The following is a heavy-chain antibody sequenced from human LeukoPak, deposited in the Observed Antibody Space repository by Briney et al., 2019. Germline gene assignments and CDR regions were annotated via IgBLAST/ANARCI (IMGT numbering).Heavy chain of an antibody. CDR1: GFTFSSYW. D-gene: IGHD6-6*01. CDR2: IKRDGSEK. J-gene: IGHJ4*02. V-gene: IGHV3-7*01. CDR3: ARGLGKGSSDY. Sequence: GGSLRLSCAASGFTFSSYWMSWVRQAPGKGLEWVANIKRDGSEKYYVDSVKGRFTISRDNAKNSLYLQMDSLRAEDTAVYYCARGLGKGSSDYWGQGTLVTVSS.